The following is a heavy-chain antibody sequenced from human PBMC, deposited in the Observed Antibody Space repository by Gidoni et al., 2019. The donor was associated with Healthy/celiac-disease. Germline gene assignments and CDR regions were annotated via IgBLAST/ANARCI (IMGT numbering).Heavy chain of an antibody. CDR3: ARDLYDYSNYLTVGYYYYGMDV. J-gene: IGHJ6*02. D-gene: IGHD4-4*01. Sequence: WVRQAPGKGLEWVAVISYDGSNKYYADSVKGRFTISRDNSKNTLYLQMNSLRAEDTAVYYCARDLYDYSNYLTVGYYYYGMDVWGQGTTVTVSS. CDR2: ISYDGSNK. V-gene: IGHV3-30-3*01.